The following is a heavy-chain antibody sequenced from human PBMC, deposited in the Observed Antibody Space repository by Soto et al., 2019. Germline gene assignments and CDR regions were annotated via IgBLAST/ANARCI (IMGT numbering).Heavy chain of an antibody. J-gene: IGHJ4*02. Sequence: GGSLRLSCAASGFTFSSYGMHWVRQAPGKGLEWVAVISYDGSNKYHADSVKGRFTISRDNSKNTLYLQMNSLRAEDTAVYYCAKSKDSSKKYFDYWGQGTLVTVSS. CDR1: GFTFSSYG. CDR3: AKSKDSSKKYFDY. D-gene: IGHD6-13*01. CDR2: ISYDGSNK. V-gene: IGHV3-30*18.